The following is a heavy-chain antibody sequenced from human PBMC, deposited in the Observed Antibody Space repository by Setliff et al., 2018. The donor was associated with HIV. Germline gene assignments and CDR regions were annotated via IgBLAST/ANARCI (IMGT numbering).Heavy chain of an antibody. CDR1: GFTFSKTW. V-gene: IGHV3-15*01. D-gene: IGHD3-16*01. Sequence: SLRLSCAASGFTFSKTWMTWVRQAPGKGLEWVGRIKSNIDGGTRDYAAPVKGRFTISRDDSKNTVYLRMNSLKSEDSALYYCTTGGADWGQGTRVTVSS. J-gene: IGHJ4*02. CDR3: TTGGAD. CDR2: IKSNIDGGTR.